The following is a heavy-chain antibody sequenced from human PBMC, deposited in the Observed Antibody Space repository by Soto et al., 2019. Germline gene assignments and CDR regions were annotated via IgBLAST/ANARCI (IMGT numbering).Heavy chain of an antibody. CDR1: GYTFTSYD. J-gene: IGHJ4*02. Sequence: ASVKVSCKASGYTFTSYDINWVRQATGQGLEWMGWMNPNSGNTGYAQKFQGRVTMTRNTSISTAYMELSSLRSEDTAVYYCARGKQQLVRDYFDYWGQGTLVTVSS. D-gene: IGHD6-13*01. CDR3: ARGKQQLVRDYFDY. V-gene: IGHV1-8*01. CDR2: MNPNSGNT.